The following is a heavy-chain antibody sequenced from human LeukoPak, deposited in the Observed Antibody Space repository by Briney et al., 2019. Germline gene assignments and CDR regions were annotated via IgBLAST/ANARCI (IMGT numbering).Heavy chain of an antibody. CDR1: GFTFSSYA. CDR2: ISYDGSNK. V-gene: IGHV3-30-3*01. D-gene: IGHD2-15*01. Sequence: GGSLRLSCAASGFTFSSYAMHWVRQAPGKGLEWVAVISYDGSNKYYADSVKGRFTISRDNSKNTLYLQMNSLRAEDTAVYYCARVGIVVVVAAAFDYWGQGTLVTVSS. CDR3: ARVGIVVVVAAAFDY. J-gene: IGHJ4*02.